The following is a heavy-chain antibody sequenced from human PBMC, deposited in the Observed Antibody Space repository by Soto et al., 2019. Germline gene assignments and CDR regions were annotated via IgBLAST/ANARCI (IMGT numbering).Heavy chain of an antibody. V-gene: IGHV4-31*03. CDR3: ARGRGSRAGPRRPFDY. D-gene: IGHD6-25*01. J-gene: IGHJ4*02. CDR1: GGSISSGGYY. Sequence: SETLSLTCTVSGGSISSGGYYWSWIRQHPGKGLEWIGYIYYSGSTYYNPSLKSRVTISVDTSKNQFSLKLSSVTAADTAVYYCARGRGSRAGPRRPFDYWGQGTLVTVSS. CDR2: IYYSGST.